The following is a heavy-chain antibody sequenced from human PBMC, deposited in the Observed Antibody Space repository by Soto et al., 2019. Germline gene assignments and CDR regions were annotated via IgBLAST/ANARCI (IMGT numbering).Heavy chain of an antibody. CDR2: ISSSVSTI. CDR1: GFTFSSYE. D-gene: IGHD5-12*01. J-gene: IGHJ4*02. V-gene: IGHV3-48*03. CDR3: ARAIRGYSGYGTFDY. Sequence: GGSLRLSCAASGFTFSSYEMNWVRQAPGKGLEWVSYISSSVSTIYYADSVKGRFTISRDNAKNSLYLQMNSLRAEDTAVYYCARAIRGYSGYGTFDYWGQGTMVTVXS.